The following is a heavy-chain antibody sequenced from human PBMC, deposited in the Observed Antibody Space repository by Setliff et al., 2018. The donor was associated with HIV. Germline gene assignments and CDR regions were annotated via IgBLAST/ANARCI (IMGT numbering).Heavy chain of an antibody. Sequence: PSETLSLTCSVSGVSTSSSTYYWGWIRQPPGKGLEWIGYIFYTGSTYYNPSLKSRVTISVDTSKNHFSLRLSHVTAADTAVYYCARQGAVTGPPGTYDLWGQGTLVTVSS. CDR3: ARQGAVTGPPGTYDL. J-gene: IGHJ4*02. CDR1: GVSTSSSTYY. D-gene: IGHD6-19*01. CDR2: IFYTGST. V-gene: IGHV4-39*01.